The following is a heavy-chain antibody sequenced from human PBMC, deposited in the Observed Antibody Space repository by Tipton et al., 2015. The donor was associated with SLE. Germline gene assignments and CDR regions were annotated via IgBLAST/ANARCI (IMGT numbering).Heavy chain of an antibody. V-gene: IGHV3-74*01. Sequence: SLRLSCITSGFSFSAYWMSWVRQAPGKGLVWVSRVNGDGSDTTYADSVKGRFTISRDNAKNTLYLQMNSLRAEDTAVYYCVRTMTGGYFDYWGQGTLVTVSS. CDR1: GFSFSAYW. J-gene: IGHJ4*02. CDR3: VRTMTGGYFDY. CDR2: VNGDGSDT. D-gene: IGHD1-14*01.